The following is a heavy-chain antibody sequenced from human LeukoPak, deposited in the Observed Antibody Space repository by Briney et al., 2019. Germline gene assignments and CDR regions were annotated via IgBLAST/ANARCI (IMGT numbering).Heavy chain of an antibody. CDR3: ARGVLRDSSGYYPNWVDP. J-gene: IGHJ5*02. CDR2: INPNSGGT. V-gene: IGHV1-2*04. CDR1: GYTFTGYY. Sequence: GASVTVSFKASGYTFTGYYMHWVRQAPGQGLEWMGWINPNSGGTNYAQKFQGWVTMTRDTSISTAYMELSRLRSDDTAVYYCARGVLRDSSGYYPNWVDPWGQGTLVTVSS. D-gene: IGHD3-22*01.